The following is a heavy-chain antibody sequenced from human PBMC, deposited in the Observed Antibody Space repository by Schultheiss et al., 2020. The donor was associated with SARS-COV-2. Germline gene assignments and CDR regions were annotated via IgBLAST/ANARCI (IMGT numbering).Heavy chain of an antibody. Sequence: GGSLRLSCAASGFTFSSYAMSWVRQAPGKGLEWVAVIWYDGSNKYYADSVKGRFTISRDNAKNSLYLQMNSLRDEDTAVYYCASGVYRFLEWQERDYWGQGTLVTVSS. V-gene: IGHV3-33*08. CDR1: GFTFSSYA. D-gene: IGHD3-3*01. CDR2: IWYDGSNK. J-gene: IGHJ4*02. CDR3: ASGVYRFLEWQERDY.